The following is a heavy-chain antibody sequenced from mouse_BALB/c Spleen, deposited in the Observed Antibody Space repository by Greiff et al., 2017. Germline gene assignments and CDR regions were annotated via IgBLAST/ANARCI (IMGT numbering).Heavy chain of an antibody. V-gene: IGHV5-6-5*01. CDR3: ARGEPY. CDR2: ISSGGST. CDR1: GFTFSSYA. J-gene: IGHJ3*01. Sequence: EVQGVESGGGLVKPGGSLKLSCAASGFTFSSYAMSWVRQTPEKRLEWVASISSGGSTYYPDSVKGRFTISRDNARNILYLQMSSLRSEDTAMYYCARGEPYWGQGTLVTVSA.